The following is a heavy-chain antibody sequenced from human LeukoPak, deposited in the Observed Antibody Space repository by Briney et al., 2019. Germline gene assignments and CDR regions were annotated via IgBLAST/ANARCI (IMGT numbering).Heavy chain of an antibody. CDR3: ARGLEYSSGWSYYYYYYMDV. Sequence: SVKVSCKASGGTFSSYAISWVRQAPGQGLEWMGGIIPIFGTANYAQKFQGRVTITADESTSTAYMELSSLRSEDTAVYYCARGLEYSSGWSYYYYYYMDVWGKGPRSPSP. J-gene: IGHJ6*03. CDR2: IIPIFGTA. V-gene: IGHV1-69*01. CDR1: GGTFSSYA. D-gene: IGHD6-19*01.